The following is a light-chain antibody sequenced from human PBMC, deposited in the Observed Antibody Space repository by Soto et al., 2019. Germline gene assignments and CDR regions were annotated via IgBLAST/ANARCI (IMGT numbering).Light chain of an antibody. CDR1: QSVSSSY. CDR3: QHYRTS. J-gene: IGKJ4*01. V-gene: IGKV3-20*01. CDR2: GAS. Sequence: EIVLTQSPGTLSLSPGERATLSCRASQSVSSSYLAWYQQKPGQAPRQLIYGASSRATGIPDRFSGSGSGTDLTLTITRLEPEDIAVYYCQHYRTSFGGGTRVEIK.